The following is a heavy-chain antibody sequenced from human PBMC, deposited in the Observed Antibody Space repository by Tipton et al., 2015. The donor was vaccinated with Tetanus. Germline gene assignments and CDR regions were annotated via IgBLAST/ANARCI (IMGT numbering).Heavy chain of an antibody. D-gene: IGHD3/OR15-3a*01. CDR2: INRNGGGK. CDR1: GFIFSNYW. CDR3: ARDRGEDWTNFYYMDV. J-gene: IGHJ6*03. Sequence: SLRLSCSASGFIFSNYWMSWVRQAPGKGLKWVANINRNGGGKYYVDSVKGRFTISRDEAKKSVYLEMSSLTVGDTAVYYCARDRGEDWTNFYYMDVWGKGATVTVSS. V-gene: IGHV3-7*01.